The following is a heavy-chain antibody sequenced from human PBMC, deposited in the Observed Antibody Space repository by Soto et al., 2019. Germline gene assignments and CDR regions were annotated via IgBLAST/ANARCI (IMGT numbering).Heavy chain of an antibody. CDR3: ARYQRYYGSRYYYRYS. CDR2: MTAFTGKA. V-gene: IGHV1-18*04. J-gene: IGHJ1*01. Sequence: QVQLVQSGAEVKKPGASVKVSCKASGYTFISYGISWVRQAPGQGLEWVGWMTAFTGKADYAQIFQDRVTMTTATSTSTAYMRLRSLRSDDTAVYYWARYQRYYGSRYYYRYSWGQGTLVTASS. CDR1: GYTFISYG. D-gene: IGHD3-22*01.